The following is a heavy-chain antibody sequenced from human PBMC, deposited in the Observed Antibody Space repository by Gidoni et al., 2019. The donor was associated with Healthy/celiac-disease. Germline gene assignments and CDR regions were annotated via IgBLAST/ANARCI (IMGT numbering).Heavy chain of an antibody. J-gene: IGHJ4*02. CDR1: SSYG. CDR2: IWYDGSNK. CDR3: ARDGAGTLDY. D-gene: IGHD6-19*01. Sequence: SSYGMHWVRQAPGKGLEWVAVIWYDGSNKYYADSVKGRFTISRDNSKNTLYLQMNSLRAEDTAVYYCARDGAGTLDYWGQGTLVTVSS. V-gene: IGHV3-33*01.